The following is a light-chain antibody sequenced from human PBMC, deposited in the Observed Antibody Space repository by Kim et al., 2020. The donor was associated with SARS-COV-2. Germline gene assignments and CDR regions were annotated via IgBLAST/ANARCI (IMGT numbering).Light chain of an antibody. CDR1: SLRKYY. CDR3: GSRDSLNKVV. V-gene: IGLV3-19*01. Sequence: SSELTQDPAVSVALGQTVKITCQGDSLRKYYATWYQQKARQAPVLVFYGKDKRPSGVPDRFSGSTSGNTAYLTITGAQAADEADYYCGSRDSLNKVVFGGGTQLTVL. J-gene: IGLJ2*01. CDR2: GKD.